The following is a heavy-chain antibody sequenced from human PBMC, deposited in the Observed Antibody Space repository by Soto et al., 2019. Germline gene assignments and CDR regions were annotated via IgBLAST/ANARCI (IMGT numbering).Heavy chain of an antibody. CDR1: GFSLSTSGVG. J-gene: IGHJ2*01. CDR3: AHSPRPNWYFDL. V-gene: IGHV2-5*02. CDR2: IYWDDDK. Sequence: QITLKESGPTLVKPTQTLTLTCTFSGFSLSTSGVGVGWIRQPPGKALEWLALIYWDDDKRYSPSLESRLTITKDTSKNQVVLTITNMDPVDTATYYCAHSPRPNWYFDLWGRGTLVTVSS.